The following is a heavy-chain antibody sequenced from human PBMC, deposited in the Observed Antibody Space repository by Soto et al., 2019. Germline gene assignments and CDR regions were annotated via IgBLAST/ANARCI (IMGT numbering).Heavy chain of an antibody. CDR2: ISGSGGST. Sequence: EVQLLESGGGLVQPGGSLRLSCAASGFTFSSYAMSWVRQAPGKGLEWVSAISGSGGSTYYADSVKGRFTISRVNSKNTLYLQMNSLRAEDTAVYYCAKGGATPLQYRYQLLLVAFDIWGQGTMVTVSS. CDR1: GFTFSSYA. V-gene: IGHV3-23*01. D-gene: IGHD2-2*01. CDR3: AKGGATPLQYRYQLLLVAFDI. J-gene: IGHJ3*02.